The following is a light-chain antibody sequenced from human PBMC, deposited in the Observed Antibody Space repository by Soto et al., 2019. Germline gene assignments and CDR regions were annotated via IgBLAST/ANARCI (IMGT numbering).Light chain of an antibody. Sequence: QSALTQPASVSGSPGQSITISCTGTSSDVGGYNYVSWYQQHPGKAPKLMIYEVSNRPSGVSNRFSGSKSGNTASLTISGPQGEVEADYYCSSYTSSSTRVFGAGTQLTVL. CDR2: EVS. J-gene: IGLJ3*02. CDR1: SSDVGGYNY. CDR3: SSYTSSSTRV. V-gene: IGLV2-14*01.